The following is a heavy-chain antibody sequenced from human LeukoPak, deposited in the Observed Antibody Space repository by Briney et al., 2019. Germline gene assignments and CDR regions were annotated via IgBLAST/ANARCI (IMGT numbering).Heavy chain of an antibody. CDR1: GFTFTNAW. D-gene: IGHD6-19*01. CDR2: IQNKVDGGET. CDR3: TREGRDSSGWYGALDI. J-gene: IGHJ3*02. V-gene: IGHV3-15*01. Sequence: PGGSLRLSCAASGFTFTNAWMTWVRQAPGKGLEWVGRIQNKVDGGETDYPAPVKGRFTISRDDSEDTLYLQMNSLKTEDTGVNYCTREGRDSSGWYGALDIWGQGTMVTVSS.